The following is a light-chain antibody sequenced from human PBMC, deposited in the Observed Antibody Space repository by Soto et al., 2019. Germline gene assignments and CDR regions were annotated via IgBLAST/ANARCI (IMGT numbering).Light chain of an antibody. V-gene: IGKV1-39*01. Sequence: DIQMTQSPSSLSASVGDRVTITCRASQSISSYLNWYQQKPGKAPKVLIFAASSLQSGVPSRFSGSGSGTDFTLNISSLQPEDFATYYCQQSYTSWTFGQGTKVEIK. CDR2: AAS. CDR3: QQSYTSWT. CDR1: QSISSY. J-gene: IGKJ1*01.